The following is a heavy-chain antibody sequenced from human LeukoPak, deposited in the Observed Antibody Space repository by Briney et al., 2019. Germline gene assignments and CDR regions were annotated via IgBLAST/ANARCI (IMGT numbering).Heavy chain of an antibody. D-gene: IGHD6-6*01. CDR3: ARAARRSGVGYYYYYMDV. J-gene: IGHJ6*03. CDR2: IYYSGST. CDR1: GGSISSYY. Sequence: SETLSLTCTVSGGSISSYYWSWIRQPPGKGLEWIGYIYYSGSTNYNPSLKSRVTISVDTSKNQFSLKLSSVTAADTAVYYCARAARRSGVGYYYYYMDVWGKGTTVTVSS. V-gene: IGHV4-59*01.